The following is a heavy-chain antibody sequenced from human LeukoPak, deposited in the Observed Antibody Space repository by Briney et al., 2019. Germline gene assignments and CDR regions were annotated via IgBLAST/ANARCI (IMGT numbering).Heavy chain of an antibody. V-gene: IGHV1-24*01. CDR3: ATESSAYWFDP. Sequence: ASVKVSCKASGYTFTGYYMHSVRQAPGKGLEWMGGFDPEDGETIYAQKFQGRVTMTEDTSTDTAYMEPSSLRSEDTAVYYCATESSAYWFDPWGQGTLVTVSS. J-gene: IGHJ5*02. CDR1: GYTFTGYY. CDR2: FDPEDGET. D-gene: IGHD2-2*01.